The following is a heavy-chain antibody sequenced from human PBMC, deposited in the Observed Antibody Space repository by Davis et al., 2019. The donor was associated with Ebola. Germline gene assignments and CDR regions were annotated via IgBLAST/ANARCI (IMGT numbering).Heavy chain of an antibody. CDR1: GDSISSYY. J-gene: IGHJ5*02. D-gene: IGHD6-25*01. CDR3: ARLGVSAASPFDP. Sequence: MPSETLSLTCTVSGDSISSYYWSWIRQPPGKGLEWIGYIYYSGSTNYNPSLKSRVTISVDTSKNQFSLKLSSVTAADTAVYYCARLGVSAASPFDPWGQGTLVTVSS. V-gene: IGHV4-59*01. CDR2: IYYSGST.